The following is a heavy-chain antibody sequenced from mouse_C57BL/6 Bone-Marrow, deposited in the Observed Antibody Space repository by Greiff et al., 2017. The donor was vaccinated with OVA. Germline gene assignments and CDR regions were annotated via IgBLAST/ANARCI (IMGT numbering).Heavy chain of an antibody. J-gene: IGHJ2*01. V-gene: IGHV1-59*01. Sequence: QVQLQQSGAELVRPGTSVKLSCKASGYTFTSYWMHWVKQRPGQGLEWIGVIDPSDSYTNYNQKFKGKATLTVDTSSSTAYMQLSSLTSEDSAVYYCARREDYFDYWGQGTTLTVSS. CDR3: ARREDYFDY. CDR1: GYTFTSYW. CDR2: IDPSDSYT.